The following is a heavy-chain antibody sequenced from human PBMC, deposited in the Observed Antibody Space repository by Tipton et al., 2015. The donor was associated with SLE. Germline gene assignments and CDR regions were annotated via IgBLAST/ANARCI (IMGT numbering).Heavy chain of an antibody. CDR2: ISSSGSTI. J-gene: IGHJ4*02. Sequence: SLRLSCAASGFTFSSYVMSWVRQAPGKGLEWLSYISSSGSTIYYADSVKGRFTISRDNAKNSLYLELNSLKAEDSGVYYCARDIWSGYYRRFDYWGQGTLVTVSS. CDR3: ARDIWSGYYRRFDY. CDR1: GFTFSSYV. V-gene: IGHV3-48*01. D-gene: IGHD3-3*01.